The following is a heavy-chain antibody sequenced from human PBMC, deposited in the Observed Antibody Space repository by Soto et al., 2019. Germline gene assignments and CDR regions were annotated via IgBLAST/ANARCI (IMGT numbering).Heavy chain of an antibody. D-gene: IGHD1-7*01. J-gene: IGHJ4*02. CDR2: INHSGST. CDR1: GGSFSGYY. V-gene: IGHV4-34*01. Sequence: SETLSLTCAVYGGSFSGYYWSWIRQPPGKGLEWIGEINHSGSTNYNPSLKSRVTISVDTSKNQFSLKLSSVTAADTAVYYCARRLTSLGKWYNWNYDFDYWGQGTLVTVSS. CDR3: ARRLTSLGKWYNWNYDFDY.